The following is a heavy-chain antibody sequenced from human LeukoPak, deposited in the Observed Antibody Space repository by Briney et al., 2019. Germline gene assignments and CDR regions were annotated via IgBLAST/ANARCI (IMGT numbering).Heavy chain of an antibody. D-gene: IGHD3-22*01. CDR1: GYTFTSYG. CDR3: VRDLYDSSGYYYDY. J-gene: IGHJ4*02. V-gene: IGHV1-18*01. CDR2: ISAYNGNT. Sequence: ASVKVSCKASGYTFTSYGISWVRQAPGQGLEWMGWISAYNGNTNYAQKLQGRVTMTTDTSTSTAYMELRSLRSDDTAVYYCVRDLYDSSGYYYDYWGQGTLVTVSS.